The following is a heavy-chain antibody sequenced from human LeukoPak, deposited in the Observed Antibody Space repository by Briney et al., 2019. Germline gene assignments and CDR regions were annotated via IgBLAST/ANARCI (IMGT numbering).Heavy chain of an antibody. CDR3: ARGPYSSGWYAFDY. J-gene: IGHJ4*01. CDR2: IYTSGST. D-gene: IGHD6-19*01. CDR1: GGSISSYY. V-gene: IGHV4-4*07. Sequence: SETLSLTCTVSGGSISSYYWSWIRQPAGKGLEWIGRIYTSGSTNYNPSLKSRVTMSVDTSKNQFSLKLSSVTAADTAVYYCARGPYSSGWYAFDYWGHGTLVTVSS.